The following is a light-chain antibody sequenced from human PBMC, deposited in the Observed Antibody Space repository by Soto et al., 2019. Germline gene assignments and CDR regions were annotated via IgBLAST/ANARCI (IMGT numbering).Light chain of an antibody. V-gene: IGLV1-51*01. CDR2: DDD. CDR3: GSWDSSLSAYV. J-gene: IGLJ1*01. CDR1: SSNIGGNS. Sequence: QSVMTQPPSVSAAPGQRVTIYCCGSSSNIGGNSVSWYQQLPGTAPKLLIYDDDKRPSGIPDRFSGSKSGTSATLGITGFQTGDEADHYCGSWDSSLSAYVFGTGTKLTVL.